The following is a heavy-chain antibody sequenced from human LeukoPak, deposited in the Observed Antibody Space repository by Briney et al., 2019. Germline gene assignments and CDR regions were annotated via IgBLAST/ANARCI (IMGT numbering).Heavy chain of an antibody. V-gene: IGHV1-69*05. CDR1: GGTFSSYA. CDR2: IIPIFGTA. CDR3: ARDIAARLSSADYYYYMDV. Sequence: SVKVSCKASGGTFSSYAISWVRQAHGQGLEWMGGIIPIFGTANYAQKFQGRVTITTDESTSTAYMELSSLRSEDTAVYYCARDIAARLSSADYYYYMDVWGKGTTVTVSS. D-gene: IGHD6-6*01. J-gene: IGHJ6*03.